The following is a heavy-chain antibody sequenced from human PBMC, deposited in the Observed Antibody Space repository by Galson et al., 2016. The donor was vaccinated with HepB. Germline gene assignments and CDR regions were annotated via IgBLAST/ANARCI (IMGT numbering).Heavy chain of an antibody. J-gene: IGHJ3*02. Sequence: SLRLSCAASGFTLDRYAMHWVRQAPGKGLEWVSGISWNSGRIGYADSVTGRFTISRDNAKNSLYLQMNSLRAGDTALYYCAKDSGAYYYDSSGYRRNAFDIWGQGTMVTVSS. CDR3: AKDSGAYYYDSSGYRRNAFDI. V-gene: IGHV3-9*01. CDR2: ISWNSGRI. CDR1: GFTLDRYA. D-gene: IGHD3-22*01.